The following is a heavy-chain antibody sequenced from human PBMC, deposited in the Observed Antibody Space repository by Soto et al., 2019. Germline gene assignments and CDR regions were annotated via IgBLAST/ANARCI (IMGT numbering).Heavy chain of an antibody. CDR3: ARDRGLGSGWYGWFDP. D-gene: IGHD6-19*01. J-gene: IGHJ5*02. CDR2: IYYSGST. CDR1: GGSVSSGSYY. Sequence: PSETLSLTCTVSGGSVSSGSYYWSWIRQPPGKGLEWIGYIYYSGSTNYNPSLKSRVTISVDTSKNQFSLKLSSVTAADTAVYYCARDRGLGSGWYGWFDPWGQGTLVTVSS. V-gene: IGHV4-61*01.